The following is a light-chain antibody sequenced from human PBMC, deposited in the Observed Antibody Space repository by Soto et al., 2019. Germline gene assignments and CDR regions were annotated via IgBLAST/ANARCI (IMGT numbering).Light chain of an antibody. J-gene: IGKJ5*01. CDR2: AAS. CDR1: QGISSC. CDR3: QQANSFPHT. V-gene: IGKV1-12*01. Sequence: DIQMTQSPSSVSASVGARVTITCRSSQGISSCLAWYQQKPGKAPKLLIYAASSLQRGLPSRFSGSRSGTDFTLTISSLQPEDFASYYCQQANSFPHTFGQGTRLQIK.